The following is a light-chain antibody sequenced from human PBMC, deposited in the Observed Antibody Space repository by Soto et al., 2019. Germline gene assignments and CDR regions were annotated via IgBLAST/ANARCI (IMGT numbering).Light chain of an antibody. J-gene: IGKJ1*01. V-gene: IGKV1-5*03. CDR3: QHYNSYSEA. CDR2: KAS. Sequence: MQMTHAPSTLSGSKGDRVTITCRASQTISSWLAWYQQKPGKAPKLLIYKASTLKSGVPSRFSGSGSGTEFTLTISSLQPDDFATYYCQHYNSYSEAFGQGTKVDI. CDR1: QTISSW.